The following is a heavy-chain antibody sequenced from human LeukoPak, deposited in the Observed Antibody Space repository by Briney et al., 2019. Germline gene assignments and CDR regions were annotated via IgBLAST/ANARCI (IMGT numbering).Heavy chain of an antibody. D-gene: IGHD2-2*01. J-gene: IGHJ6*03. Sequence: GGSLRLSCAASGFTFSSYWMHWVRQAPGKGLGWVSRINSDGSSTNYADSVKGRFTISRDNAKNTLYLQMNSLRAEDTAVYYCARDSVVVVPAAIYYYYYMDVWGKGTTVTISS. V-gene: IGHV3-74*01. CDR1: GFTFSSYW. CDR3: ARDSVVVVPAAIYYYYYMDV. CDR2: INSDGSST.